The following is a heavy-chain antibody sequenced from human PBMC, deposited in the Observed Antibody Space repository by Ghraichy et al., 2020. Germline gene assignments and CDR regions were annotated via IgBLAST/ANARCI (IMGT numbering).Heavy chain of an antibody. J-gene: IGHJ5*02. CDR3: ARDDCSSPNCFWFDP. D-gene: IGHD2-2*01. CDR1: GFTFSTYG. Sequence: GGSLRLSCAASGFTFSTYGMHWVRQAPGKGLEWVAGMRYDGTYKYYAGSVKGRFTISRDNSMNTLYLEMNSLRAEDTAVYYCARDDCSSPNCFWFDPWGQGTLVTVSS. CDR2: MRYDGTYK. V-gene: IGHV3-33*01.